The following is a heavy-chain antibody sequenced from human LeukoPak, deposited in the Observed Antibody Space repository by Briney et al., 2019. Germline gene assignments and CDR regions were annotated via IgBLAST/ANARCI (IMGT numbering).Heavy chain of an antibody. V-gene: IGHV4-39*01. CDR2: IYYSGST. CDR1: GGSISSSTYY. CDR3: VRGSTLRHYQY. Sequence: SETLSLTCTVSGGSISSSTYYWGWIRRPPGKGLQWIGSIYYSGSTYYNPSLKSRVTVSVDTSKNQFSLKLSSVTAADTAVYYCVRGSTLRHYQYWGQGTLVTVSS. D-gene: IGHD3-16*01. J-gene: IGHJ4*02.